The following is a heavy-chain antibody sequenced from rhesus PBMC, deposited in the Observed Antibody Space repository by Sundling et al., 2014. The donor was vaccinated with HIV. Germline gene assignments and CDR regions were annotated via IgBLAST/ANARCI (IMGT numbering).Heavy chain of an antibody. CDR2: ISGTTYTT. Sequence: EVQLLESGGGLVQPGGSLRLSCATSGFAFSDYWMYWFRQAPGKGLEWVSTISGTTYTTHYPDSVKGRFTVSRDNAKNTLFLQMNSLRAEDTAVYYCARPNWGDYFQFRPYYFDFWGQGVLVTVSS. V-gene: IGHV3S41*01. J-gene: IGHJ4*01. D-gene: IGHD3-34*01. CDR1: GFAFSDYW. CDR3: ARPNWGDYFQFRPYYFDF.